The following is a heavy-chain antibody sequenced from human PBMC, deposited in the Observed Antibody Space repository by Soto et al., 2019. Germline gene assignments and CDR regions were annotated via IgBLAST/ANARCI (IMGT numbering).Heavy chain of an antibody. CDR1: GFTFDDYA. Sequence: GGSLRLSCAASGFTFDDYAMHWVRQAPGKGLEWVSGISWNSGSIGYADSVKGRFTISRDNAKNSLYLQMNSLRAEDTALYYCAKDGRSPEHYYYYMDVWGKGTTVTVSS. V-gene: IGHV3-9*01. J-gene: IGHJ6*03. CDR3: AKDGRSPEHYYYYMDV. D-gene: IGHD1-26*01. CDR2: ISWNSGSI.